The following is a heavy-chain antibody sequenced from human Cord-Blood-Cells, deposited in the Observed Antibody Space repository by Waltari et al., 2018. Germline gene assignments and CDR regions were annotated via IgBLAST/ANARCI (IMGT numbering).Heavy chain of an antibody. CDR1: RGSSRGYY. V-gene: IGHV4-34*01. D-gene: IGHD5-12*01. CDR3: ARGVATNWFDP. J-gene: IGHJ5*02. Sequence: QFQLQQWGAGLLTPSATLSLTCAVTRGSSRGYYWSWIRQHPGKGLEWFGEINHSGSTNYNPSLKSRVTISVDTSKNQFSLELSSVTAADTAVYYCARGVATNWFDPWGQGTLVTVSS. CDR2: INHSGST.